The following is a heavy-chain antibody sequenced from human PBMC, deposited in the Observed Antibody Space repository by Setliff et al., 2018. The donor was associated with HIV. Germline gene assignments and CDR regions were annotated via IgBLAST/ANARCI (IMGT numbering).Heavy chain of an antibody. CDR3: ARDWGQRLVIPH. V-gene: IGHV4-39*07. D-gene: IGHD2-21*01. J-gene: IGHJ4*02. Sequence: PSETLSLTCTVSGDSISSRSYLWGWLRQPPGKGLEWIGRIHYSGYTYYSPSLRTRVTISVDTSKNQFSLKLSSVTAADTAVYYCARDWGQRLVIPHWGQRTLVTVAS. CDR1: GDSISSRSYL. CDR2: IHYSGYT.